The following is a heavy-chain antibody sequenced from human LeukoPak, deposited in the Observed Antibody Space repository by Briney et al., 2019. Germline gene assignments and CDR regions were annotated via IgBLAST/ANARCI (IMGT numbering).Heavy chain of an antibody. J-gene: IGHJ4*02. V-gene: IGHV3-7*03. CDR1: GFTFSAYW. Sequence: GGSLRLSCAASGFTFSAYWMSWVRQAPGKGLEWVANIKQDGSDKYYEDSVKGRFTISRDNAKNSLYLQMNSLRAEDTAVYYCARKTVVGSYFDYWGQGTPVTVSS. D-gene: IGHD4-23*01. CDR2: IKQDGSDK. CDR3: ARKTVVGSYFDY.